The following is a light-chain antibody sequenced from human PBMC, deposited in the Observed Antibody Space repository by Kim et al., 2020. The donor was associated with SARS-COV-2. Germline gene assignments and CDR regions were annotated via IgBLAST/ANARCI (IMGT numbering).Light chain of an antibody. J-gene: IGKJ1*01. CDR3: QKYNSAPWT. V-gene: IGKV1-27*01. Sequence: ASVGDRVTITCRASQGISNSLAWYQQKPGKGPKVLIYGASTLQSGVPSRFSGSGSGTDFTLTISSLQPEDVATYYCQKYNSAPWTLGQGTKVDIK. CDR2: GAS. CDR1: QGISNS.